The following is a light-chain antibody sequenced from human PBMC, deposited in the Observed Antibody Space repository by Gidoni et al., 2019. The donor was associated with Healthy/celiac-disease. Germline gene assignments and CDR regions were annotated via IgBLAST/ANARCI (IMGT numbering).Light chain of an antibody. CDR1: QSLLHSNGYNY. V-gene: IGKV2-28*01. J-gene: IGKJ2*02. Sequence: DIVMTQSPLSLPVTPGEPASISCRSSQSLLHSNGYNYLDWYLQKPGQSQQLLIYLGSNRAAGVPDRFSGSGSGADFTLKISRVEAEDVGVYYWMQALQTPCTFGQXTKPEIK. CDR3: MQALQTPCT. CDR2: LGS.